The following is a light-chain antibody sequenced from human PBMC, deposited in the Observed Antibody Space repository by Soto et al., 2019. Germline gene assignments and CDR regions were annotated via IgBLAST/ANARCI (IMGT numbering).Light chain of an antibody. CDR2: AAS. V-gene: IGKV1-39*01. CDR1: QSISSY. CDR3: QQSDSSPFT. J-gene: IGKJ3*01. Sequence: DIQMTQSPSSLSASVGDRVTITCRASQSISSYLNWYQQKPGKAPNLLIYAASSLQSGVPSKFSGHGSGTDFTLTISSLQPEDVATYYCQQSDSSPFTFGPGTKVDIK.